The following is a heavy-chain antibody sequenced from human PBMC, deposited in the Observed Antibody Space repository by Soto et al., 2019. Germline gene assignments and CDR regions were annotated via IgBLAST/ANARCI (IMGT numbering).Heavy chain of an antibody. CDR2: ISYDGADI. Sequence: GRALRLSCATSGFVFISYGMHWVLHAPCKGLEWVAVISYDGADIYYADSVRGRFTISRDNSKDTLYLHMSSLRPEDTAVYYCVETRAVSVLGYFAYWGQGTLVTVSS. CDR3: VETRAVSVLGYFAY. D-gene: IGHD2-8*01. CDR1: GFVFISYG. J-gene: IGHJ4*03. V-gene: IGHV3-30*03.